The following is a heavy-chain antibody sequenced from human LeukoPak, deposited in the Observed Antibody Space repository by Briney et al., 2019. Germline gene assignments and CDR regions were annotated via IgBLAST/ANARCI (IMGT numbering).Heavy chain of an antibody. CDR3: GQDWAWGAFGN. D-gene: IGHD1-26*01. CDR2: ITSVGVT. V-gene: IGHV3-23*01. Sequence: GGTLGPSFAAPGFIFNNFGMNWVRQAPGKGLEWVSGITSVGVTFYASFVKGRFTISRDNSKNTLYLQMNSLRAEDTALYYCGQDWAWGAFGNWGQGTLVTVSS. CDR1: GFIFNNFG. J-gene: IGHJ4*02.